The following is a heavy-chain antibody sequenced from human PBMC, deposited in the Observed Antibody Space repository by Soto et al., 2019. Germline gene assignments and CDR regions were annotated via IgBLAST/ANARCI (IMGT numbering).Heavy chain of an antibody. Sequence: SETLSLTCSVSGASISSFNWNWVRQPAGKGPEWVGRLNIAGTINYNPSLKSRITMSMDTSKNQISLHLRSVTAADTAIYYCARDRGEYTSSWFWHFSHWGHGTLVTVSS. CDR2: LNIAGTI. CDR3: ARDRGEYTSSWFWHFSH. CDR1: GASISSFN. V-gene: IGHV4-4*07. D-gene: IGHD6-13*01. J-gene: IGHJ1*01.